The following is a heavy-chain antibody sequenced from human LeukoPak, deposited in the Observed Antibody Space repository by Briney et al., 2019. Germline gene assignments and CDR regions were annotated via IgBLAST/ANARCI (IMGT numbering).Heavy chain of an antibody. Sequence: PGGSLRLSCVASGFIVSDNYMNWVRQAPGKGLEWVSSISSSSSYIYYADSVKGRFTISGDNAKNSLYLQMNSLRAEDTAVYYCARDPYSGLFDYWGQGTLVTVSS. CDR2: ISSSSSYI. CDR3: ARDPYSGLFDY. D-gene: IGHD4-11*01. CDR1: GFIVSDNY. J-gene: IGHJ4*02. V-gene: IGHV3-21*01.